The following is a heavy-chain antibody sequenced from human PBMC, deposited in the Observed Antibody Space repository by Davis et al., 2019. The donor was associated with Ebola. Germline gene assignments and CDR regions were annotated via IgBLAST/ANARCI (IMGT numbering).Heavy chain of an antibody. CDR2: ISGSGGST. CDR3: AREGVTSGRAGSFDY. Sequence: PGGSLRPSCAASGFTFSSYAMSWFRQAPGKGLEWVSTISGSGGSTYYADSVKGRFTISRDDSKKTVDLQMNSLRADDTAGYYCAREGVTSGRAGSFDYWGQGTLVAVSS. CDR1: GFTFSSYA. D-gene: IGHD3-10*01. V-gene: IGHV3-23*01. J-gene: IGHJ4*02.